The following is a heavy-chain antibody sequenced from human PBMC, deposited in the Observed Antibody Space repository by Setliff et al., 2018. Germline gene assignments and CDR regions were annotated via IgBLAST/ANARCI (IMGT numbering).Heavy chain of an antibody. CDR2: ISAYNGNT. Sequence: GASVKVSCKASGYTFSRYGISWVRQAPGQGLEWMGWISAYNGNTNYAQKLQGRVTMTTDTSTSTAFMQLSSLRSEDTAVYYCVREGVDSRSSTDYRYYMDVWGKGTTVTVSS. CDR1: GYTFSRYG. J-gene: IGHJ6*03. D-gene: IGHD3-22*01. CDR3: VREGVDSRSSTDYRYYMDV. V-gene: IGHV1-18*01.